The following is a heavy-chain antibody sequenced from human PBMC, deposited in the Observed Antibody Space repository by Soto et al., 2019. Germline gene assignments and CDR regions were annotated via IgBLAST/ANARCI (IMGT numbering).Heavy chain of an antibody. D-gene: IGHD6-13*01. CDR1: GGSISSYY. Sequence: SETLSLTCTVSGGSISSYYWSWIRQPPGKGLEWIGYIYYSGSTNYNPSLKSRVTISVDTYKNQFSLKLSSVTAADTAVYYCARQGEIAAAGHFDYWGQGTLVTVSS. CDR3: ARQGEIAAAGHFDY. J-gene: IGHJ4*02. CDR2: IYYSGST. V-gene: IGHV4-59*08.